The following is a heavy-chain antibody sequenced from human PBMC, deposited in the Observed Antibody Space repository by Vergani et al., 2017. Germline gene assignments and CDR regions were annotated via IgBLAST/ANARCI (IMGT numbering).Heavy chain of an antibody. V-gene: IGHV1-18*04. D-gene: IGHD3-3*01. CDR2: ISAYNGNT. CDR3: ASTPDYEFWSGYSGDYYYYYMDV. J-gene: IGHJ6*03. Sequence: QVQLVQSGAEVKKPGASVKVSCKASGYTFTSYGISWVRQAPGQGLEWMGWISAYNGNTNYAQKLQGRVTMTTDTSTSTAYMELRSLRSDDTAVYYCASTPDYEFWSGYSGDYYYYYMDVWGKGTTVTVSS. CDR1: GYTFTSYG.